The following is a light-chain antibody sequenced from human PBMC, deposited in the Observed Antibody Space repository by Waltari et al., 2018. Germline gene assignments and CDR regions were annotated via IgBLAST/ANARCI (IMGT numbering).Light chain of an antibody. CDR1: QSVSHSN. V-gene: IGKV3-20*01. Sequence: EIVLTQSPGTLSLSPGERATLSCRATQSVSHSNLAWYQQKGCQAPRLLIYGASSRATGIPGRVSGSGSGTDFTLSISRLEPEDYGVYYCQQYAGSPITFGGGTKVEI. CDR2: GAS. CDR3: QQYAGSPIT. J-gene: IGKJ4*01.